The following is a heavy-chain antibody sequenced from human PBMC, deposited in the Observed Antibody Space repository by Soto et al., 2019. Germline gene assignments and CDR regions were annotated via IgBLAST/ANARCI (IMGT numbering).Heavy chain of an antibody. CDR1: GGSISSSSYY. CDR3: ARLPKMEVTIFGPLYYYGMDV. D-gene: IGHD3-3*01. CDR2: IYYSGST. V-gene: IGHV4-39*01. Sequence: QLQLQESGPGLVKPSETLSLTCTVSGGSISSSSYYWGWIRQPPGKGLEWIGSIYYSGSTYYNPSLKSRVTISVDTSKNQFSLKLSSVTAADTAVYYCARLPKMEVTIFGPLYYYGMDVWGQGTTVTVSS. J-gene: IGHJ6*02.